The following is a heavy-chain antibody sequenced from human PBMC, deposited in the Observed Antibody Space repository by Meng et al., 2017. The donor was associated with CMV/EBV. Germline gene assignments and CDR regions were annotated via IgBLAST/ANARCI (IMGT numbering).Heavy chain of an antibody. Sequence: QLQLRGSCPGPVKPSVTLSLPCTVSGGSISSSSYYWGWIRQPPGKGLEWIGSIYYSGSTYYNPSLKSRVTISVDTSKNQFSLKLSSVTAADTAVYYCARGGIAAAGLHWGQGTLVTVSS. CDR1: GGSISSSSYY. CDR2: IYYSGST. J-gene: IGHJ4*02. D-gene: IGHD6-13*01. V-gene: IGHV4-39*07. CDR3: ARGGIAAAGLH.